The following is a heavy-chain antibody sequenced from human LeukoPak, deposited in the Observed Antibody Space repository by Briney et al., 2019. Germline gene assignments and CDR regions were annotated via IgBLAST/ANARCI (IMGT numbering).Heavy chain of an antibody. J-gene: IGHJ4*02. CDR1: AYSISSGYY. CDR2: IYHSGTT. D-gene: IGHD2-15*01. CDR3: ARTGYCSGGSRYSDY. Sequence: KTSETLSLTCAVSAYSISSGYYWAWIRQPPGKGLEWIGSIYHSGTTYYNPSLKSRVTISVDTSKNQFSLKLSSVTAADTAVYYCARTGYCSGGSRYSDYWGQGTLVTVSS. V-gene: IGHV4-38-2*01.